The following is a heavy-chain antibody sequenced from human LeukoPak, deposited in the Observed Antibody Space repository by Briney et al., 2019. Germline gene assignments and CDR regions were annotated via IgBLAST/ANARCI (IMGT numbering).Heavy chain of an antibody. Sequence: SETLSLTCTVSSDSMSNYCWSWIRQPPGKGLEWIGYIHYSGTTNYNPSLKSRVTISVDTSKNQFSLKLSSVTAADTAVYYCARGKMGYCSGGSCFADYNWFDPWGQGTLVTVSS. CDR1: SDSMSNYC. V-gene: IGHV4-59*12. CDR2: IHYSGTT. CDR3: ARGKMGYCSGGSCFADYNWFDP. D-gene: IGHD2-15*01. J-gene: IGHJ5*02.